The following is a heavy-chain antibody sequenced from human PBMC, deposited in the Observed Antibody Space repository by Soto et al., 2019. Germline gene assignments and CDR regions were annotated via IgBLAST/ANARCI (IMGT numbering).Heavy chain of an antibody. CDR3: ARRSSGWYYYYGMDV. CDR2: INHSGST. D-gene: IGHD6-19*01. CDR1: GGSFSGYY. J-gene: IGHJ6*02. Sequence: PSETLSLTCAVYGGSFSGYYWGGIRQPPGKGLEWIGEINHSGSTNYNPSLKSRVTISVDTSKNQFSLKLSSVTAADTAVYYCARRSSGWYYYYGMDVLGQGTTVT. V-gene: IGHV4-34*01.